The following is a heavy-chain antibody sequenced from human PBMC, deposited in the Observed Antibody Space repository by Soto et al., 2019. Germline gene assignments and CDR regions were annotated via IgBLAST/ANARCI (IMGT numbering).Heavy chain of an antibody. CDR3: ARRRTRMATVTTAAFYFDY. V-gene: IGHV4-59*08. J-gene: IGHJ4*02. D-gene: IGHD4-17*01. CDR2: IYYSGST. CDR1: GVSISSYY. Sequence: PSETLSLTCTVSGVSISSYYWSWIRQPPGKGLEWIGYIYYSGSTNYNPSLKSRVTISVDTSKNQFSLKLSSVTAADTAVYYCARRRTRMATVTTAAFYFDYWGQGTLVTVSS.